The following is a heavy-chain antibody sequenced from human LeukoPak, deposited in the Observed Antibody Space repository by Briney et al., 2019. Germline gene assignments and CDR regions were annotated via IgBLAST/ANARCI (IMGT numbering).Heavy chain of an antibody. CDR1: GYSFTSYW. CDR2: IYPGDSDT. V-gene: IGHV5-51*01. Sequence: GESLKISCKGSGYSFTSYWIGWVRQMPGKGLEWMGIIYPGDSDTRYSPSFQGQVTISADKSISTAYLQWSSLKASDTAMYYCARLSAVVVTATSRGFDWFDPWGQGTLVTVSS. D-gene: IGHD2-21*02. CDR3: ARLSAVVVTATSRGFDWFDP. J-gene: IGHJ5*02.